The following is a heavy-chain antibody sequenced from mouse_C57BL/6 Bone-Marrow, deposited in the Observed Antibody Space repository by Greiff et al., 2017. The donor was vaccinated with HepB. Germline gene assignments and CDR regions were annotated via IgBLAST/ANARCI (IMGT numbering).Heavy chain of an antibody. V-gene: IGHV1-78*01. CDR2: IYPRDGST. D-gene: IGHD1-1*01. CDR1: GYTFTDHT. J-gene: IGHJ2*01. CDR3: ARIPQYYNGSSPYYFDY. Sequence: VQLQQSDAELVKPGASVKISCKVSGYTFTDHTIHWMKQRPEQGLEWIGYIYPRDGSTKYNEKFKGKATLTANKSSSTAYMQLNILTSEDSAVYFCARIPQYYNGSSPYYFDYWGQGTTLTVSS.